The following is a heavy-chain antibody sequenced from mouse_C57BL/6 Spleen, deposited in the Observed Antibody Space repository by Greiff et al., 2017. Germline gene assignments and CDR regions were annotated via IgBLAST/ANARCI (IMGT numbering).Heavy chain of an antibody. D-gene: IGHD2-5*01. Sequence: QVQLKESGPGLVAPSQSLSITCTVSGFSLTSYGVHWVRQPPGKGLEWLVVIWSDGSTTYNSALKSRLSISKDNSKSQVFLKMNSLQTDDTAMYYCARNSNYEGYYAMDYWGQGTSVTVSS. CDR3: ARNSNYEGYYAMDY. V-gene: IGHV2-6*02. CDR2: IWSDGST. J-gene: IGHJ4*01. CDR1: GFSLTSYG.